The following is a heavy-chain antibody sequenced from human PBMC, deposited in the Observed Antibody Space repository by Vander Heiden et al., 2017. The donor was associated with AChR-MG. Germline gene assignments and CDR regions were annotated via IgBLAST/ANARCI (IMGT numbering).Heavy chain of an antibody. CDR3: ARLASTEKKNGYAHYYYYMDV. J-gene: IGHJ6*03. V-gene: IGHV5-51*01. D-gene: IGHD5-18*01. CDR2: NYPGDSDP. Sequence: EVQLVQSGAAVKKPGAPLKTSCKGSGYSFTSYWTAWVRQMPGKGLEWMGINYPGDSDPRYSPSFQGQVTISADKSISTAYLQWSSLKASDTAMYDCARLASTEKKNGYAHYYYYMDVWGKGTTVTVSS. CDR1: GYSFTSYW.